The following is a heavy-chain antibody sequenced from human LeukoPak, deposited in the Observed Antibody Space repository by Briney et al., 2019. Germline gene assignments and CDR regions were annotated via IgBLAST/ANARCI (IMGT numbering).Heavy chain of an antibody. V-gene: IGHV5-51*01. CDR2: IYPGDSDT. D-gene: IGHD5-18*01. J-gene: IGHJ4*02. Sequence: GESLKISCKGSGYSFTSYWIGWVRQMPGKGLEWMGIIYPGDSDTRYSPSFQGQVTISADKSISTAYLQWSSLKALDTAMYYCARQIRGYSYGYYFDYWGQGTLVTVSS. CDR3: ARQIRGYSYGYYFDY. CDR1: GYSFTSYW.